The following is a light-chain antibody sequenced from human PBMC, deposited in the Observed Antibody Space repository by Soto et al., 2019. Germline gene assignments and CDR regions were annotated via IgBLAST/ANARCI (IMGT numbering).Light chain of an antibody. J-gene: IGLJ2*01. Sequence: QFALTQPPSASGSPGQSVTISCTGTSTDIGGYNFVSWYQQQPGKAPTLLIYEVYKRPSGVPDRFSGSKSGNTASLTVSGLQADDEADDYCTSFARSEEPCVVFGGGTKLTVL. V-gene: IGLV2-8*01. CDR3: TSFARSEEPCVV. CDR1: STDIGGYNF. CDR2: EVY.